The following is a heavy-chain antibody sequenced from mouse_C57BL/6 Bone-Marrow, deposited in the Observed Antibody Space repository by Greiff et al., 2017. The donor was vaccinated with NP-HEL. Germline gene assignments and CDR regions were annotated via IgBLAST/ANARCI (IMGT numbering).Heavy chain of an antibody. CDR3: ARDLAP. V-gene: IGHV5-4*01. CDR1: GFTFSSYA. Sequence: EVKLVESGGGLVKPGGSLKLSCAASGFTFSSYAMSWVRQTPEKRLEWVATISDGGSYTYYPDNVKGRFIISRDNAKNNLYLQMSHLKSEDTAMYYCARDLAPWGQGTLVTVSA. CDR2: ISDGGSYT. J-gene: IGHJ3*01.